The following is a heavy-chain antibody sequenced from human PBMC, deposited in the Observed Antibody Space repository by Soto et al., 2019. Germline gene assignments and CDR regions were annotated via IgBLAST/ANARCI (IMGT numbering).Heavy chain of an antibody. CDR1: GYTFTNYG. CDR2: INCGSANT. J-gene: IGHJ2*01. D-gene: IGHD6-19*01. Sequence: GASVKVSCKASGYTFTNYGIHWVRQAPGQRLEWMGWINCGSANTKYSEKLQGRVTINRDTSASTAYMELSSLRSEDTAVYYCARSGYSSGWYHWYLDFWGRGTLVTVSS. V-gene: IGHV1-3*01. CDR3: ARSGYSSGWYHWYLDF.